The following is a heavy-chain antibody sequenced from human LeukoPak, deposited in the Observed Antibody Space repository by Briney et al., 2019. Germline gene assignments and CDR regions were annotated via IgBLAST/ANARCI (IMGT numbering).Heavy chain of an antibody. CDR1: GFTFSSYS. J-gene: IGHJ4*02. D-gene: IGHD3-22*01. CDR3: ARDITMIVVVTSYFDY. V-gene: IGHV3-21*01. CDR2: ISSSSSYI. Sequence: PGGSLRLSCAASGFTFSSYSMNRVRQAPGKGLEWVSSISSSSSYIYYADSVKGRFTISRDNAKNSLYLQMNSLRAEDTAVYYCARDITMIVVVTSYFDYWGQGTLVTVSS.